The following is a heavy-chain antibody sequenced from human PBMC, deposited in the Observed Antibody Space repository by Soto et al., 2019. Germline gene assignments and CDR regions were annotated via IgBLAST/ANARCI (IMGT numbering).Heavy chain of an antibody. Sequence: SETLSLTSSVSNGSISGFYWTWIRQPPGKILEWIGYIHYSGRTDYNPSFTSRATMPVDTSKNQFSLNLKSITAADTAVSYCVRVGVGIGNHFHSWTRGTLLSVST. CDR3: VRVGVGIGNHFHS. CDR2: IHYSGRT. J-gene: IGHJ4*02. CDR1: NGSISGFY. D-gene: IGHD1-26*01. V-gene: IGHV4-59*12.